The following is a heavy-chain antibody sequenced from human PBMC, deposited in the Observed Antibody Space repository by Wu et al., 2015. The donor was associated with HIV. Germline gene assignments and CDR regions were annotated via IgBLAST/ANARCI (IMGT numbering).Heavy chain of an antibody. CDR3: VHTKESGAGDWYFDL. Sequence: QVQLVQSGAEVKKPGSSVKVSCKASGGIFSTYAITWVRQAPGQGLEWMGGIIPIFGTANYAQKFQGRITITADESTSTAYMELSSLRSEDTAVYYCVHTKESGAGDWYFDLWGRGTLLTVSS. V-gene: IGHV1-69*12. CDR1: GGIFSTYA. D-gene: IGHD1-14*01. J-gene: IGHJ2*01. CDR2: IIPIFGTA.